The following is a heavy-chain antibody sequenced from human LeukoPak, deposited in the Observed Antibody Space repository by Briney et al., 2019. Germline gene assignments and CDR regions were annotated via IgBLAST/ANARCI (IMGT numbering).Heavy chain of an antibody. CDR3: ARATYYDILTGYYFDY. D-gene: IGHD3-9*01. CDR1: GGSISSYY. V-gene: IGHV4-59*08. Sequence: PSETLSLTCTVSGGSISSYYWSWIRQPPGKGLEWIGYIYYSGSTNYNPSPKSRVTISVDTSKNQFSLKLSSVTAADTAVYYCARATYYDILTGYYFDYWGQGTLVTVSS. J-gene: IGHJ4*02. CDR2: IYYSGST.